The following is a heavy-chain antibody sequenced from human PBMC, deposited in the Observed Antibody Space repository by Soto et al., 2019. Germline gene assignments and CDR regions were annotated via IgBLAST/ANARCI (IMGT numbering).Heavy chain of an antibody. CDR1: GGTFSSYT. J-gene: IGHJ2*01. CDR3: ARYCSGGSCPTKDWYFDL. V-gene: IGHV1-69*02. D-gene: IGHD2-15*01. CDR2: IIPILGIA. Sequence: QVQLVHSGAEVKKPGSSVKVSCKASGGTFSSYTISWVRQAPGQGLEWMGRIIPILGIANYAQKFQGRVTITADKSTSTAYMELSSLRSEDTAVYYCARYCSGGSCPTKDWYFDLWGRGTLVTVSS.